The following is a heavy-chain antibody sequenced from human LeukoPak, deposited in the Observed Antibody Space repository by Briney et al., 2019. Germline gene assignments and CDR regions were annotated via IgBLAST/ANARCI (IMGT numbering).Heavy chain of an antibody. D-gene: IGHD5-18*01. V-gene: IGHV3-49*04. CDR3: TRGPIQLRLYDGMDV. J-gene: IGHJ6*02. Sequence: GGSLRLSCTASGFTFGDYAMSWVRQAPGKGLEWVGFIRSKTYRGTTEYAASVKGRFTISRDDSKSIAYLQMNSLKTEDTAVCYCTRGPIQLRLYDGMDVWGQGTTVTVSS. CDR1: GFTFGDYA. CDR2: IRSKTYRGTT.